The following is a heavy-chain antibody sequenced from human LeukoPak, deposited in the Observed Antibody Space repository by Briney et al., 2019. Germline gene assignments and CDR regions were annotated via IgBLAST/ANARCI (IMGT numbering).Heavy chain of an antibody. CDR1: GFTFSNYE. Sequence: GGSLRLSCAASGFTFSNYEMNWVRQTPGKGLEWISYISSSGTMYYSGSVTGRFTISRDNAKNALYLQMKSLRAEDTAVYYCAREGGSTDAGFWGQGTLVTVSS. CDR3: AREGGSTDAGF. J-gene: IGHJ4*02. V-gene: IGHV3-48*03. D-gene: IGHD5/OR15-5a*01. CDR2: ISSSGTM.